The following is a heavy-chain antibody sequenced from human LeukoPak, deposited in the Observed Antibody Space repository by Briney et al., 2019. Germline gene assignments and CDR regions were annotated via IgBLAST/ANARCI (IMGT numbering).Heavy chain of an antibody. V-gene: IGHV3-23*01. CDR3: AKDPRDRLAARLFPYYFDY. J-gene: IGHJ4*02. Sequence: GGSLRLSCAASGFTFSSYAMSWVRQAPGKGLEWVSAISGSGGSTYYADSVKGRFTISRDNSKNTLYLQMNSLRAEDTAVYYCAKDPRDRLAARLFPYYFDYWGQGTLVTVSS. CDR2: ISGSGGST. CDR1: GFTFSSYA. D-gene: IGHD6-6*01.